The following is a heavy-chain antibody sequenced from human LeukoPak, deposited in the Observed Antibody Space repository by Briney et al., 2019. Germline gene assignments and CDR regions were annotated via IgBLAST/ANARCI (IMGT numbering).Heavy chain of an antibody. CDR2: ISGSGGST. Sequence: PGGSLRLSCAASGFTFSSYAMSWVRQAPGKGLEWVSAISGSGGSTYYADSVKGRFTISRDNSKNTLYLQMNSLKTEDTAIYYCTTDLNFYHIEGYPFWGQGTLVTVSS. D-gene: IGHD2-21*01. CDR1: GFTFSSYA. CDR3: TTDLNFYHIEGYPF. J-gene: IGHJ4*02. V-gene: IGHV3-23*01.